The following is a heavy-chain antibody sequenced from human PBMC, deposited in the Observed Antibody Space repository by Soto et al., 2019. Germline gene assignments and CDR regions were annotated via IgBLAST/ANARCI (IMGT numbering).Heavy chain of an antibody. CDR2: TYYRSKWLN. CDR1: GDSVSAYNSA. CDR3: AISRENPRDGMDV. Sequence: SQTLSLTCAISGDSVSAYNSAWNWIRQSPSRGLEWLGRTYYRSKWLNDYAVSVKSRLNVSPDTTKNQFSLQLNSVDPEDTAVYYCAISRENPRDGMDVWGPGTTVTVSS. D-gene: IGHD1-26*01. V-gene: IGHV6-1*01. J-gene: IGHJ6*02.